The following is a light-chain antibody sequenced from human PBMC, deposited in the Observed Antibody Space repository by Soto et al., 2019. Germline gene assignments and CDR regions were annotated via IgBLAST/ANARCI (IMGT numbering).Light chain of an antibody. CDR3: AAWDDSLNGVV. CDR2: YDD. CDR1: RSNIGDNA. V-gene: IGLV1-36*01. J-gene: IGLJ2*01. Sequence: QYVLTQPPSVSEAPRQRVTISCSGSRSNIGDNAVNWYQQLPGKAPKLLIYYDDLLPSGVSDRFSGSKSGTSASLAISGLQSEDEADYYCAAWDDSLNGVVFGGGTKLTVL.